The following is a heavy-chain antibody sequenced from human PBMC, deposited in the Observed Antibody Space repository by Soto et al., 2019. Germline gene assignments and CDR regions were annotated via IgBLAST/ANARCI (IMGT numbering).Heavy chain of an antibody. J-gene: IGHJ6*02. Sequence: PGGSLRLSDAASRFTLSSYGLHWVRQAPRKRLEWVAVISYDGSNKYYADSVKGRFTISRDNSKNTLYLQMNSLRAEDTAVYYCAKDLVAALVYYYYGMDVWGQGTTVTVS. V-gene: IGHV3-30*18. D-gene: IGHD6-6*01. CDR2: ISYDGSNK. CDR1: RFTLSSYG. CDR3: AKDLVAALVYYYYGMDV.